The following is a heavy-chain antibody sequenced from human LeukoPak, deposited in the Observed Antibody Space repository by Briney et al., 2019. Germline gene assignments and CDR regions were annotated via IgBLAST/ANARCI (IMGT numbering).Heavy chain of an antibody. CDR2: IWYDGSNK. CDR1: GFTFSSYG. J-gene: IGHJ4*02. Sequence: AGRSLRLSCAASGFTFSSYGMHWVRQAPGKGLEWVAVIWYDGSNKYYADSVKGRFTISRDNPKNTLYLQMNSLRAEDTAVYYCARGPAPYSSTPADYWGQGTLVTVSS. D-gene: IGHD6-13*01. V-gene: IGHV3-33*01. CDR3: ARGPAPYSSTPADY.